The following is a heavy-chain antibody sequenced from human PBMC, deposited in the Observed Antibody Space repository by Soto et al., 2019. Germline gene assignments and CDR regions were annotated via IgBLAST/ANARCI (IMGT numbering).Heavy chain of an antibody. CDR1: GYTFFTYD. V-gene: IGHV1-18*01. CDR3: ARHHGRTTSENCFDP. Sequence: ASLKVSCKASGYTFFTYDISWVRQAPGQGLEWMGWISTYSGDTKYAQKFQRRVTMTTDTSTTTAYLELRRLRSDEAAVYYCARHHGRTTSENCFDPCGQGTLVTVSS. CDR2: ISTYSGDT. J-gene: IGHJ5*02. D-gene: IGHD1-1*01.